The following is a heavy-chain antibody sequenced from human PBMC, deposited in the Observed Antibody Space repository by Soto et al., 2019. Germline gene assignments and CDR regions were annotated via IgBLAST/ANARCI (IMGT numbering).Heavy chain of an antibody. Sequence: QVLLVQSGPEVKKPGSSVKVSCKASGGTFNNYAINWVRQAPGKGLEWMGGIIPTFGTGNHAQKFQGRVTITAHESTTTAYMELNILRSEDTAIYYCASFHGTLVRGGRSSPYEMDVWGQGTTVIVSS. CDR3: ASFHGTLVRGGRSSPYEMDV. D-gene: IGHD3-10*01. J-gene: IGHJ6*02. V-gene: IGHV1-69*01. CDR2: IIPTFGTG. CDR1: GGTFNNYA.